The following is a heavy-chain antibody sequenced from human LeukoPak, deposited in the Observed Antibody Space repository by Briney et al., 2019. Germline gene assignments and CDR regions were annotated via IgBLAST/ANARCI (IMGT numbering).Heavy chain of an antibody. CDR3: ARGTGEGYSYGRYYFDY. D-gene: IGHD5-18*01. CDR2: INPNSGGT. V-gene: IGHV1-2*02. Sequence: GESLKISFKASGYPFNGYYMHWVRQAPGQGLEGMGWINPNSGGTNHAQKFQGRVTMTRGEAIEPADMELSRLRSDDTAVYYCARGTGEGYSYGRYYFDYWGQGTLVTVSS. J-gene: IGHJ4*02. CDR1: GYPFNGYY.